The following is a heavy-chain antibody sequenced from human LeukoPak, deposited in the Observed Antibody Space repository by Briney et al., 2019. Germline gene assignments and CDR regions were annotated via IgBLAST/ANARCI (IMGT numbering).Heavy chain of an antibody. CDR1: GFTFSNYW. Sequence: PGGSLRLSCAASGFTFSNYWMSWVRQVPGKGLEWVANINQDGGEMYYVDSVKGRFTISRDNAKNSLYLQMNGLRVEDTAVCYCAKEGRSLQTYWGQGTLVTVSS. J-gene: IGHJ4*02. V-gene: IGHV3-7*03. CDR3: AKEGRSLQTY. CDR2: INQDGGEM. D-gene: IGHD5-24*01.